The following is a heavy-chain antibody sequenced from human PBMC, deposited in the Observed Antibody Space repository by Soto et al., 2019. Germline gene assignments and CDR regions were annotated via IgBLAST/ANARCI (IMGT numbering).Heavy chain of an antibody. CDR3: AREKGYYDYIWGSYRPGLFDY. D-gene: IGHD3-16*02. V-gene: IGHV4-59*01. J-gene: IGHJ4*02. Sequence: SETLSLTCTVSGGSISSYYWSWIRQPPGKGLEWIGYIYYSGSTNYNPSLKSRVTISVDTSKNQFSLKLSSVTAADTAVYYCAREKGYYDYIWGSYRPGLFDYRGQGTLVTGSS. CDR1: GGSISSYY. CDR2: IYYSGST.